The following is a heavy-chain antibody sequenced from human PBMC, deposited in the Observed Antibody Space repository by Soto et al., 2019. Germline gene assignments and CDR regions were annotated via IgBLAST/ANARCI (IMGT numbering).Heavy chain of an antibody. CDR1: A. J-gene: IGHJ6*02. V-gene: IGHV3-73*01. CDR2: IRSKDNSYAT. D-gene: IGHD5-18*01. Sequence: AMHWVRQASGKGLEWVGRIRSKDNSYATAYAASVKGRFTISRDDSKNTAYLQMNSLKTEDTAVYYCTVSRGYSYGPLDYYYGMDVWGQGTTVTVSS. CDR3: TVSRGYSYGPLDYYYGMDV.